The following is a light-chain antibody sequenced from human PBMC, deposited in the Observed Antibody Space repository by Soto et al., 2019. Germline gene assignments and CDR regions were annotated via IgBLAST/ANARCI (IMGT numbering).Light chain of an antibody. J-gene: IGKJ4*01. CDR1: QRISTW. V-gene: IGKV1D-16*01. CDR2: DAS. Sequence: DIQLSQALSSLSASVGDRVTITCRASQRISTWLAWYQQKPEKAPKTLIFDASTLQSGVPSRFSGSGSGTDFTLTISSVQPEDFATNYCQQYKSYPLTFGGGTKVDIK. CDR3: QQYKSYPLT.